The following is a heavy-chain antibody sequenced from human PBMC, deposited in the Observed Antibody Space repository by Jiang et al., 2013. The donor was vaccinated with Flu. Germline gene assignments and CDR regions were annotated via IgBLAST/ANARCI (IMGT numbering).Heavy chain of an antibody. Sequence: KPGSSVKVSCKALRHSAAMLSAGCDRPLDKGLSGWERIIPILGIANYAQKFQGRVTITADKSTSTAYMELSSLRSEDTAVYYCAREPPTLGGELPTGIDYWGQGTLVTVSS. CDR3: AREPPTLGGELPTGIDY. D-gene: IGHD1-26*01. J-gene: IGHJ4*02. CDR1: RHSAAML. V-gene: IGHV1-69*04. CDR2: IIPILGIA.